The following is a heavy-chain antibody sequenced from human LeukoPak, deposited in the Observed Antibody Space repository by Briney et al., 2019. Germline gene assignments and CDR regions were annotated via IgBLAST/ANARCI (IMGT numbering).Heavy chain of an antibody. CDR3: ARGPYGSGSHYDY. D-gene: IGHD3-10*01. Sequence: GGSLRLSCAASGFTVSSNYMSWVRQAPGKGLEWVSVIYSGGSTYYADSVKGRFTISRDNSKNTLYLQMNSLRAEDTAVYCCARGPYGSGSHYDYWGQGTLVTVSS. V-gene: IGHV3-53*01. CDR1: GFTVSSNY. CDR2: IYSGGST. J-gene: IGHJ4*02.